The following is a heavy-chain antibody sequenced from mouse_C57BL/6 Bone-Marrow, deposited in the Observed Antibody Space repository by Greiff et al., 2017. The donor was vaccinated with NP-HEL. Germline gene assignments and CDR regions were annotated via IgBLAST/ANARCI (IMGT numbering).Heavy chain of an antibody. J-gene: IGHJ4*01. CDR2: ISGGGGNT. CDR1: GFTFSSYT. D-gene: IGHD2-2*01. Sequence: DVMLVESGGGLVKPGGSLKLSCAASGFTFSSYTMSWVRQTPEKRLEWVATISGGGGNTYYPDSVKGRFTISRDNAKNTLYLQMSSLRSEDTALYYCASAVYGYAHAMDDWGQGTSVTVSS. V-gene: IGHV5-9*01. CDR3: ASAVYGYAHAMDD.